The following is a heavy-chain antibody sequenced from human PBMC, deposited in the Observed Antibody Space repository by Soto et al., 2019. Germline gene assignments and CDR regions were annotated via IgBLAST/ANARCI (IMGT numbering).Heavy chain of an antibody. D-gene: IGHD3-10*01. CDR1: GFTFSSYG. Sequence: GGSLRLSCAASGFTFSSYGMHRVRQAPGKGLEWVAVIWYDGSNKYYADSVKGRFTISRDNSKNTLYLQMNSLRAEDTAVYYCARDHMVRGVYYYYYGMGVWGQGTTVTVSS. CDR3: ARDHMVRGVYYYYYGMGV. V-gene: IGHV3-33*01. CDR2: IWYDGSNK. J-gene: IGHJ6*02.